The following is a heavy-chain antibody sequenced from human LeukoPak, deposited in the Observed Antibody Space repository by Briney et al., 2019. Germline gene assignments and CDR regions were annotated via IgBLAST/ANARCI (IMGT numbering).Heavy chain of an antibody. Sequence: SETLSLTCTVSGDSISSYYWSWIRQPPGKGQEWIGYIYHSGNTNSNPSLKSRVTISVDTTKNQFSLKLSSVTAADTAVYYCARSIIVVVAAGALDIWGQGTMVTVSS. CDR1: GDSISSYY. V-gene: IGHV4-59*08. J-gene: IGHJ3*02. CDR3: ARSIIVVVAAGALDI. D-gene: IGHD2-21*02. CDR2: IYHSGNT.